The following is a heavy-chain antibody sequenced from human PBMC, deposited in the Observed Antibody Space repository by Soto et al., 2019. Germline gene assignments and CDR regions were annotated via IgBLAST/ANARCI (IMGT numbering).Heavy chain of an antibody. J-gene: IGHJ4*02. CDR3: AGGKGYSSGWYDPTLLDY. V-gene: IGHV4-59*01. CDR2: VYYTGHT. D-gene: IGHD6-19*01. Sequence: QVRLQESGPGLVKPSETLSLTCTVSGDSITSYYWSWIRQPPGKGLEWIGFVYYTGHTNYNPSLKSRVTTSVDTSKNQFSLKLSSVTAADTAVYYCAGGKGYSSGWYDPTLLDYWGQGTLVTVSS. CDR1: GDSITSYY.